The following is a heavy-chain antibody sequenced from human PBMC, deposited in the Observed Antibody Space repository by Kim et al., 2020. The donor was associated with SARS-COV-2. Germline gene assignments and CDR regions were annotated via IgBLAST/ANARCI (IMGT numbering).Heavy chain of an antibody. CDR2: KK. Sequence: KKYYASSVGGRFTNSRDNSKNILFLQRNSLRADETAVYYCASAYGDYGLDYWGQGTLVTVSS. CDR3: ASAYGDYGLDY. D-gene: IGHD4-17*01. J-gene: IGHJ4*02. V-gene: IGHV3-33*01.